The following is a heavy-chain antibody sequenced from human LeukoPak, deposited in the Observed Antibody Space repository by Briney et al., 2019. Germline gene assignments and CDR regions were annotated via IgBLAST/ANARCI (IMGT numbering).Heavy chain of an antibody. J-gene: IGHJ6*03. D-gene: IGHD3-10*01. CDR3: AKVRTRWTMIRGVPYIDV. CDR1: GFTFSTYA. Sequence: GGSLRLSCAASGFTFSTYAMSWVRQVPGKGLERVSAISDSGDNTYYADSVKGRYTISRDNSKNTLYLQMSSLRAEDTAVYYCAKVRTRWTMIRGVPYIDVWGKGTTVTVSS. V-gene: IGHV3-23*01. CDR2: ISDSGDNT.